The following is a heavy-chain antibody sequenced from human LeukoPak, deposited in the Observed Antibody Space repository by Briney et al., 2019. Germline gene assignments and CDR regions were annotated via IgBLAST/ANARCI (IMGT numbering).Heavy chain of an antibody. J-gene: IGHJ4*02. V-gene: IGHV3-30*04. D-gene: IGHD3-16*02. CDR2: ISYDGSNK. CDR1: GFTFSSYA. CDR3: ARDRYTFGGVIANYFDY. Sequence: HPGGSLRLSCAASGFTFSSYAMSWVRQAPGKGLEWVAVISYDGSNKYYADSVKGRFTISRDNSKNTLYLQMNSLRAEDAAVYYCARDRYTFGGVIANYFDYWGQGTLVTVSS.